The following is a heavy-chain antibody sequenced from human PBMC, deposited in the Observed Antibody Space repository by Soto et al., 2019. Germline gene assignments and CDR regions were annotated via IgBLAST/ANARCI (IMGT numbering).Heavy chain of an antibody. D-gene: IGHD3-9*01. CDR1: GYTFTGYY. CDR3: ARGYDILTGYYRSDFDY. Sequence: VASVKVSCKASGYTFTGYYMHWVRQAPGQGLEWMGWINPNSGGTNYAQKFQGWVTMTRDTSISTAYMELSRLRSDDTAVYYCARGYDILTGYYRSDFDYWGQGTLVTVSS. CDR2: INPNSGGT. J-gene: IGHJ4*02. V-gene: IGHV1-2*04.